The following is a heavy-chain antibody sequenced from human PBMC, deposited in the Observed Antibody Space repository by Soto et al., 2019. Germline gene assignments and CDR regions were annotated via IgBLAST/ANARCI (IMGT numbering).Heavy chain of an antibody. CDR1: GGSISSGGYY. Sequence: PSETLSLTCTVSGGSISSGGYYWSWILHHPGKGLEWIGYIYYSVSTYYNPSLKSRVTISVDTSKNHFSLKLSSVTAADTAVYYCARDNSCGWYMGSEYWGQGTIVTVSP. CDR3: ARDNSCGWYMGSEY. V-gene: IGHV4-31*02. J-gene: IGHJ4*02. CDR2: IYYSVST. D-gene: IGHD6-19*01.